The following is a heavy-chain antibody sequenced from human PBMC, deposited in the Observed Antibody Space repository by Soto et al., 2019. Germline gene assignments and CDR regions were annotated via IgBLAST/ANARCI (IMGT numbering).Heavy chain of an antibody. CDR3: ARDAVENWYFDL. CDR2: IWYDGSNK. J-gene: IGHJ2*01. CDR1: GFTFSSYG. Sequence: QVQLVESGGGVVQPGRSLRLSCAASGFTFSSYGMHWVRQAPGKGLEWVAVIWYDGSNKYYADSVKGGFTISRDNSKNTLYLQMNSLRAEDTAVYYCARDAVENWYFDLWGRGTLVTVSS. D-gene: IGHD1-1*01. V-gene: IGHV3-33*01.